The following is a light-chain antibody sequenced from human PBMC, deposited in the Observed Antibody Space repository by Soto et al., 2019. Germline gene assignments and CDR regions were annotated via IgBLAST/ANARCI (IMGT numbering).Light chain of an antibody. Sequence: QSVLTQPASVSGSPGQSITSSCTGTSSDVGGYNYVSWYQQHSGKAPKLMIYEVSNRPSGVSNRFSGSKSGNTASLTISGLQAEEEADYYCSSYTSSSTPHVVFGGGTKLTVL. CDR3: SSYTSSSTPHVV. CDR1: SSDVGGYNY. V-gene: IGLV2-14*01. CDR2: EVS. J-gene: IGLJ2*01.